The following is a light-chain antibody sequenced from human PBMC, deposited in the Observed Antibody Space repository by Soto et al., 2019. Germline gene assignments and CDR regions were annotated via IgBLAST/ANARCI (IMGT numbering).Light chain of an antibody. CDR2: WAS. V-gene: IGKV4-1*01. J-gene: IGKJ4*01. CDR3: QQYYSIPPT. Sequence: DIVMTQSPDSLAVSLGERVTINCKSSQSLLYISNNKNYLTWYQHKPGQPPKLLIYWASTRESGVPDRFSGSGSGTDFTLTISSLQAEDVAVYYCQQYYSIPPTFGGGTRVEIK. CDR1: QSLLYISNNKNY.